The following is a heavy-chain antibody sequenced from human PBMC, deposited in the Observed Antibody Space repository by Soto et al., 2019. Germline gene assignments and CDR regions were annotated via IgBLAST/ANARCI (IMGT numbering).Heavy chain of an antibody. V-gene: IGHV3-30-3*01. CDR1: GFTFSSYA. CDR3: ARVVATITDYYYGMDV. D-gene: IGHD5-12*01. Sequence: QVQLVESGGGVVQPGRSLRLSCAASGFTFSSYAMHWVRQAPGEGLEWVAVISYDGGSNKYYADSVKGRFTISRDNXRXXLYLQMNSLRAEDTAVYYCARVVATITDYYYGMDVWGQGTTVTVSS. CDR2: ISYDGGSNK. J-gene: IGHJ6*02.